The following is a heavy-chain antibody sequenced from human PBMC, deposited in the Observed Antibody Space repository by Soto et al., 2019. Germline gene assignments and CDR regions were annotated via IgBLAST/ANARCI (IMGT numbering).Heavy chain of an antibody. CDR3: ARSPIAARRTRGIDY. CDR1: GYTFTSYD. J-gene: IGHJ4*02. D-gene: IGHD6-6*01. Sequence: GSVKVSCKASGYTFTSYDINWVRQATGQGLEWMGWMNPNSGNTGYAQKFQGRVTMTRNTSISTAYMELSSLRSEDTAVYYCARSPIAARRTRGIDYWGQGTMVTVYS. CDR2: MNPNSGNT. V-gene: IGHV1-8*01.